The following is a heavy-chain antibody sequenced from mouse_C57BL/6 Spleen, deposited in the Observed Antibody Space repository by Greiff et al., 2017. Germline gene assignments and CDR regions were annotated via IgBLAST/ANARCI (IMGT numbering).Heavy chain of an antibody. Sequence: EVNLVESGGGLVQPKGSLKLSCAASGFSFNTYAMNWVRQAPGKGLEWVARIRSKSNNYATYYADSVKDRFTISRDDSESMLYLQMNNLKTEDTAMYYCVRPDYYGNPSWFAYWGQGTLVTVSA. CDR3: VRPDYYGNPSWFAY. J-gene: IGHJ3*01. D-gene: IGHD1-1*01. CDR1: GFSFNTYA. V-gene: IGHV10-1*01. CDR2: IRSKSNNYAT.